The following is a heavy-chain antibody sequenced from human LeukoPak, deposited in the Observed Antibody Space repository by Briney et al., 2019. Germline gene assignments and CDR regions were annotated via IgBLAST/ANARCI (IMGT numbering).Heavy chain of an antibody. CDR2: ISAYNGNT. V-gene: IGHV1-18*01. Sequence: ASVKVSCKVSGYTFTSYGISWLRQAPGQGLEWMGWISAYNGNTNYAQKLQGRVTMTTDTSTSTAYMELRSLRSDDTAVYYCATITIFGVVNQRAPLDHWGQGTLVTVSS. D-gene: IGHD3-3*01. CDR3: ATITIFGVVNQRAPLDH. J-gene: IGHJ4*02. CDR1: GYTFTSYG.